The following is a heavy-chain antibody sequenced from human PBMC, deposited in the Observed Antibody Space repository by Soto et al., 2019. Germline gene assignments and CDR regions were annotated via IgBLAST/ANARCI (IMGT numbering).Heavy chain of an antibody. J-gene: IGHJ4*02. V-gene: IGHV1-69*06. CDR3: ACSGYYSPADY. D-gene: IGHD3-22*01. Sequence: SVKGACKAFGYSFSSDVVSWWLLAPGQGLEWMGGIIPIIGTANYAQKFQGRVTITADKSTSTAYMELSSLRSEDTAVYYCACSGYYSPADYWGQGTLVTGS. CDR1: GYSFSSDV. CDR2: IIPIIGTA.